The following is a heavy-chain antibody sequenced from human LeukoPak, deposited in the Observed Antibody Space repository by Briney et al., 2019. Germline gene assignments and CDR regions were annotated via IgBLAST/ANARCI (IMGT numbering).Heavy chain of an antibody. Sequence: GGSLRLSCAASGFTFSNAWMSWVRQAPGKGLEWAGRIKSKTDGGTTDYAAPVKGRFTISRDDSKNTLYLQMNSLKTEDTAVYYCTTDGVVVMKDIWGQGTMVTVSS. CDR2: IKSKTDGGTT. D-gene: IGHD3-22*01. V-gene: IGHV3-15*01. J-gene: IGHJ3*02. CDR3: TTDGVVVMKDI. CDR1: GFTFSNAW.